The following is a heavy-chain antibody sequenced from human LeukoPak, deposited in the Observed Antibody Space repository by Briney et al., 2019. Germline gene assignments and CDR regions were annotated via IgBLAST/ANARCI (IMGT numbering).Heavy chain of an antibody. CDR3: VRQERQSNWFDP. J-gene: IGHJ5*02. V-gene: IGHV4-38-2*02. Sequence: SETLSLTCTVSGYSISSGYYWGWVRQSPGKGLEWIGNIYHSGDSAYYNPSLKSRVTISVDTSKNQFSLKLNSVTATDTATYYCVRQERQSNWFDPWGQGTLVIVSS. CDR1: GYSISSGYY. CDR2: IYHSGDSA.